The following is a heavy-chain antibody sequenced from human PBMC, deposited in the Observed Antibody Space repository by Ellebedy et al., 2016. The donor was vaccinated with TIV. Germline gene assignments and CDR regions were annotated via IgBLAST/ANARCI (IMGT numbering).Heavy chain of an antibody. Sequence: GESLKISXAASGFTFSSFWMSWVRQAPGKGLERVANIKQDGSEKYYVDSVKGRFTISRDNAKNSLYLQMNSLRAEDTAVYYCVKSRNYYDILTGYYVDAFDIWGQGTMVTVSS. CDR1: GFTFSSFW. J-gene: IGHJ3*02. CDR2: IKQDGSEK. D-gene: IGHD3-9*01. CDR3: VKSRNYYDILTGYYVDAFDI. V-gene: IGHV3-7*01.